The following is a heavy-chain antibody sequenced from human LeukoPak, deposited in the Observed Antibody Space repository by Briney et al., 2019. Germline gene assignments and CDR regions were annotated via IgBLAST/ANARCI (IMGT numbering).Heavy chain of an antibody. CDR3: ARETSSRFFDY. CDR1: GFTFDDYT. V-gene: IGHV3-23*01. Sequence: GGSLRLSCAASGFTFDDYTMHWVRQAPGKGLEWVSAISGSGGSTYYADSVKGRFTISRDNSKNTLYLQMNSLRAEDTAVYYCARETSSRFFDYWGQGTLLTVSS. CDR2: ISGSGGST. J-gene: IGHJ4*02.